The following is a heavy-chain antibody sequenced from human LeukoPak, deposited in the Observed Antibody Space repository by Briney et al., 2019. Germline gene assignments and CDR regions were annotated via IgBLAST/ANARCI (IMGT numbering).Heavy chain of an antibody. J-gene: IGHJ4*02. Sequence: GGSLRLSCAASGFTFSDYYMSWIPRAPGKGLEWVSYISSSSSYTNYADSVKGRFTISRDNAKNTLYLQMNSLRAEDTAVYYCARGKAAAGYSYGPDYWGQGTLVTVSS. CDR3: ARGKAAAGYSYGPDY. CDR2: ISSSSSYT. CDR1: GFTFSDYY. V-gene: IGHV3-11*06. D-gene: IGHD5-18*01.